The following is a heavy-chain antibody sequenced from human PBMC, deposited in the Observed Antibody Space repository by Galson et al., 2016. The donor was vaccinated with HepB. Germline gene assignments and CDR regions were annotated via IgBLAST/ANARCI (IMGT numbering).Heavy chain of an antibody. CDR3: AAGLGRGDCDF. CDR1: GFSFNNAR. J-gene: IGHJ4*02. Sequence: SLRLSCAASGFSFNNARMSWVRQAPGTGLEWVGRVKREIEGGATDYAAPVKGRFTVSRDDSKNTLYLQMNSLKIEDTGLYYCAAGLGRGDCDFWGQGTLVTVSS. V-gene: IGHV3-15*01. D-gene: IGHD3-9*01. CDR2: VKREIEGGAT.